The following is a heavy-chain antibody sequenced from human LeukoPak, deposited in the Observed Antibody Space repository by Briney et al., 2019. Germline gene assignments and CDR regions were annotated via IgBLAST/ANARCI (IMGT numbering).Heavy chain of an antibody. D-gene: IGHD2-2*03. V-gene: IGHV1-69*04. Sequence: SVKVSCKASGGTFSSYTISWVRHAPGQGLEWMGRIIPILGIANYAQKFQGRVTITADKSTSTAYMELSSLRSEDTAVYYCAREIDGYCSSTSCYSRRAHGSYYYYYGMDVWGQGTTVTVSS. CDR1: GGTFSSYT. J-gene: IGHJ6*02. CDR3: AREIDGYCSSTSCYSRRAHGSYYYYYGMDV. CDR2: IIPILGIA.